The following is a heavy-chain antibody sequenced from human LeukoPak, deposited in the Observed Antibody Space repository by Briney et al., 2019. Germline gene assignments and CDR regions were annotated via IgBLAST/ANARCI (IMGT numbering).Heavy chain of an antibody. J-gene: IGHJ6*02. CDR3: AREQMAYHYGLDV. Sequence: GGSLRLSCAVSGFAFSSYAMHWVRQAPGRGLEWVSGTSSDGSNKYYADSVKGRFTVSRDTSKTTLYLQMNNVRAEDTAIYYCAREQMAYHYGLDVWGQGTTVTVSS. CDR1: GFAFSSYA. D-gene: IGHD5-24*01. CDR2: TSSDGSNK. V-gene: IGHV3-30-3*01.